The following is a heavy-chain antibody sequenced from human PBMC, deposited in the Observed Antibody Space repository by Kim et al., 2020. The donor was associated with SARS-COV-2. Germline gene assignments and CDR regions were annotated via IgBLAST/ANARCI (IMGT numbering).Heavy chain of an antibody. CDR3: AKDTAGHSGWFFDY. D-gene: IGHD6-19*01. Sequence: GDADTVKVRFTISGDYAKNLYLQMNSLRREDTALYYCAKDTAGHSGWFFDYWGQGTLVTVSS. J-gene: IGHJ4*02. V-gene: IGHV3-9*01.